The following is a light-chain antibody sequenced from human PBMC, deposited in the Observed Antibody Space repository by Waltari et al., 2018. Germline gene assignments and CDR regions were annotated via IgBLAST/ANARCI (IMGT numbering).Light chain of an antibody. CDR2: SAS. CDR3: QQSYNDPTT. Sequence: DIQMTQSPSSLSASVGGRVTIACRASQNIDNYLSWYHQKPGEAPRLLIFSASSPHSGVPSRFTGSGSETDFALTIGGLQPEDSGIYYCQQSYNDPTTFGQGTRVQV. V-gene: IGKV1-39*01. J-gene: IGKJ1*01. CDR1: QNIDNY.